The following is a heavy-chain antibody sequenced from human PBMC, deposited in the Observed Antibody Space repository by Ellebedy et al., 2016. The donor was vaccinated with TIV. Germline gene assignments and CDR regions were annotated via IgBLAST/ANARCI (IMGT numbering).Heavy chain of an antibody. CDR1: GFSFSNYA. J-gene: IGHJ5*02. D-gene: IGHD1-26*01. CDR3: ARDRASGTYPNWFDP. Sequence: GGSLRLSCAGSGFSFSNYAMHWVRQAPGEGLEWVSGLSGSGGTTHYADSVKGRFTISRDNSKNIQYLQMTGLRAADTATYFSARDRASGTYPNWFDPWGRGTLVSVSS. V-gene: IGHV3-23*01. CDR2: LSGSGGTT.